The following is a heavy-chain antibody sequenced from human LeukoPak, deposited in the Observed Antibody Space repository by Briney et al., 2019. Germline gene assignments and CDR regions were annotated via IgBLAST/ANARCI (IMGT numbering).Heavy chain of an antibody. Sequence: GGSLRLSCAASGFTFSSYDMHWVRQATGKGLEWVSAIGTAGDTYYPGSVKGRFTISRENAKNSLYLQMNSLRAGDTAVYYCAQMGLWFGGIDYWGQGTLVTVSS. J-gene: IGHJ4*02. CDR2: IGTAGDT. V-gene: IGHV3-13*01. CDR1: GFTFSSYD. D-gene: IGHD3-10*01. CDR3: AQMGLWFGGIDY.